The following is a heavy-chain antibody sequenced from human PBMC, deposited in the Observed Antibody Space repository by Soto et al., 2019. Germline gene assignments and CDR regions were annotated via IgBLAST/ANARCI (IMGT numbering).Heavy chain of an antibody. CDR3: ARDYYDGRGYYSWYSDL. V-gene: IGHV1-69*06. J-gene: IGHJ2*01. CDR1: GGTFSNYA. CDR2: IIPIFGTT. Sequence: QVQLVQSGAEVKKPGSSVKVSCRASGGTFSNYAISWVRQAPGQGLEWMGGIIPIFGTTNYAQKFQGRVTITADKSTSTAYMELSSLRSEDTAVYYCARDYYDGRGYYSWYSDLWGRGTLVTVSS. D-gene: IGHD3-22*01.